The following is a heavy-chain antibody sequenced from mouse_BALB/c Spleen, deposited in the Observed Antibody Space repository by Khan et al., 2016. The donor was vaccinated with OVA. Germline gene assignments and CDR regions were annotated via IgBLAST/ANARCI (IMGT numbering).Heavy chain of an antibody. V-gene: IGHV1S136*01. CDR3: ARNYRFDVYFDY. Sequence: VQLQQPGPELVKPGASVKMSCKASGYTFTSYVMHWMRQKPGQGLEWIGYIYPYNDDTKYNEKFKGKATLTSDKSSSTAYMDLSSLTSEDSAVFYCARNYRFDVYFDYWGQGTTLTVSS. J-gene: IGHJ2*01. D-gene: IGHD2-14*01. CDR1: GYTFTSYV. CDR2: IYPYNDDT.